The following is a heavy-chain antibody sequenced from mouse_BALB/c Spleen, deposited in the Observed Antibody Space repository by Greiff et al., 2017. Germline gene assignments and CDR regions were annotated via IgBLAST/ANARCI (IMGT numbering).Heavy chain of an antibody. V-gene: IGHV5-15*02. CDR2: ISNLAYSI. CDR1: GFTFSDYG. Sequence: EVMLVESGGGLVQPGGSRKLSCAASGFTFSDYGMAWVRQAPGKGPEWVAFISNLAYSIYYADTVTGRFTISRENAKNTLYLEMSSLRSEDTAMYYCARDEGNGYAWFAYWGQGTLVTVSA. D-gene: IGHD2-2*01. J-gene: IGHJ3*01. CDR3: ARDEGNGYAWFAY.